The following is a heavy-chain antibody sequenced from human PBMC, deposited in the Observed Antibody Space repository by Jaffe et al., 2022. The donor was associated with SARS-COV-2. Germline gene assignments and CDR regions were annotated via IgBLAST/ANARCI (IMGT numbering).Heavy chain of an antibody. CDR3: AKPYNDTGGYYLYYYNGMDV. CDR2: ISYDGSNK. D-gene: IGHD3-22*01. J-gene: IGHJ6*02. V-gene: IGHV3-30*18. Sequence: QVQLVESGGGVVQPGRSLRLSCAASGFTFSSYGMHWVRQAPGKGLEWVAVISYDGSNKYYADSVKGRFTISRDNSKNTLYLQMNSLRAEDTAVYYCAKPYNDTGGYYLYYYNGMDVWGQGTTVTVSS. CDR1: GFTFSSYG.